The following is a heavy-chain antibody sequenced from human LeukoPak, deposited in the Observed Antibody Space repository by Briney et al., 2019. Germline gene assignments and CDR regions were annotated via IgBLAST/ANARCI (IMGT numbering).Heavy chain of an antibody. CDR2: INPNSGGT. D-gene: IGHD5-18*01. Sequence: GASVKVSCKASGYTFTGYYMHWVRQAPGQGLEWMGWINPNSGGTNYAQKFQGRVTMTRDTSISTAYMELSRLRSDDTAVYYCARASYGFEHDAFDIWGQGTMVTVSS. V-gene: IGHV1-2*02. CDR3: ARASYGFEHDAFDI. CDR1: GYTFTGYY. J-gene: IGHJ3*02.